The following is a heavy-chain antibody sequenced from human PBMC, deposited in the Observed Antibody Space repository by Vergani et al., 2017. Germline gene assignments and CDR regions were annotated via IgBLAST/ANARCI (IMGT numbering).Heavy chain of an antibody. CDR3: ARRRYYYDSSGYSYFDY. Sequence: QVQLQESGPGLVKPSETLSLTCTVSGGSVSSGSYYWSWIRQPPGKGLEWIGYIYYSGSTNHNPSLKSRVTISVDTSKNQFSLKLSSVTAADTAVYYYARRRYYYDSSGYSYFDYWGQGTLVTVSS. CDR1: GGSVSSGSYY. J-gene: IGHJ4*02. V-gene: IGHV4-61*01. CDR2: IYYSGST. D-gene: IGHD3-22*01.